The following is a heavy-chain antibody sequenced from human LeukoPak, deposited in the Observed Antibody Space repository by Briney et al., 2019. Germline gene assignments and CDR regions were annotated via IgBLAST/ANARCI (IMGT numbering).Heavy chain of an antibody. CDR3: ARGQLFDY. CDR1: GGSFSGYF. Sequence: PSETLSLTCAVYGGSFSGYFWSWIRQPPGKGLEWIGEINHSGTTNYNPSLKSRVTISVDTSKNQFSLKLSSATAADTAVYYCARGQLFDYWGQGTLVTVSS. V-gene: IGHV4-34*01. J-gene: IGHJ4*02. CDR2: INHSGTT. D-gene: IGHD1-1*01.